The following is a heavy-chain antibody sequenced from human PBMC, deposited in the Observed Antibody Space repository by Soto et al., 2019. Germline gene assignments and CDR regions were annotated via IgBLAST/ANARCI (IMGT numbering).Heavy chain of an antibody. Sequence: ASVKVSCKASGYTFTSYGISWVRQAPGQGLEWMGWISAYNGNTNYAQKLQDRVTMTTDTSTSTAYMELRSLRSDDTAVYYCARSDIVVVPAAIDSAFDIWGQGTMVTVSS. J-gene: IGHJ3*02. V-gene: IGHV1-18*01. CDR2: ISAYNGNT. D-gene: IGHD2-2*01. CDR3: ARSDIVVVPAAIDSAFDI. CDR1: GYTFTSYG.